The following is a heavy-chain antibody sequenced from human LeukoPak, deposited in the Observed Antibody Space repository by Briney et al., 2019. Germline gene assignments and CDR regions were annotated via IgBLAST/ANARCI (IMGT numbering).Heavy chain of an antibody. Sequence: PWGSLTLSCAASGFTFDDYAMHWVRQAPGKGLEWVSLVSWDGGSTYYADSVKGRFTSSRDNSKNSLYLQMNSLRAEDSALYYCAKDIGYCSSTSCYYYYMDVWGKGTTVTVSS. D-gene: IGHD2-2*01. J-gene: IGHJ6*03. CDR1: GFTFDDYA. V-gene: IGHV3-43D*03. CDR3: AKDIGYCSSTSCYYYYMDV. CDR2: VSWDGGST.